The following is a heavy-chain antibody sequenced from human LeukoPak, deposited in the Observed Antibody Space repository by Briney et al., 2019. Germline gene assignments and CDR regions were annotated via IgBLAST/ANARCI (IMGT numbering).Heavy chain of an antibody. CDR2: IHTGGTT. CDR1: GFDISYNY. J-gene: IGHJ5*02. CDR3: VRDRCSSTSCHDSPNWFDP. V-gene: IGHV3-53*01. D-gene: IGHD2-2*01. Sequence: GGSLRLFCVASGFDISYNYVGWVRQAPGKGLEWVSVIHTGGTTHYTDSVKGRFTISKDNSNNTVYLQMNSVRVEDTAVYYCVRDRCSSTSCHDSPNWFDPWGQGTLVTVSS.